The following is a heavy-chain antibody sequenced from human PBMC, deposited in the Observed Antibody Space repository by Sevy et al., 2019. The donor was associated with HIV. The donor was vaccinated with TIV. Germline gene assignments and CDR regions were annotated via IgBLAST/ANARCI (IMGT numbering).Heavy chain of an antibody. J-gene: IGHJ4*02. CDR1: GFTFSSYA. CDR3: ARGLPTSNYYGSGSAELFDY. V-gene: IGHV3-64*02. CDR2: ISSNGGST. D-gene: IGHD3-10*01. Sequence: GGSLRLSCAASGFTFSSYAMHWVRQAPGKGLEYVSAISSNGGSTYYADSVKGRFTISRDNSKNTLYLQMGSLRAEDMAVYYCARGLPTSNYYGSGSAELFDYWGQGTLLTVSS.